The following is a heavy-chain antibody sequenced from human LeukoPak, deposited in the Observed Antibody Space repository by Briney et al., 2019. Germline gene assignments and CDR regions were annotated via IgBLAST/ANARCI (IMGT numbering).Heavy chain of an antibody. J-gene: IGHJ5*02. CDR2: ISSSSSTI. CDR3: ARGYSYVTNWFDP. V-gene: IGHV3-48*01. D-gene: IGHD5-18*01. Sequence: GGSLRLSCAASGFTFSSYSMNWVRQAPGKGLEWVSYISSSSSTIYYADSVKGRFTISRDNAKNSLYLQMNSLRAEDTAVYYCARGYSYVTNWFDPWGQGTLVTASS. CDR1: GFTFSSYS.